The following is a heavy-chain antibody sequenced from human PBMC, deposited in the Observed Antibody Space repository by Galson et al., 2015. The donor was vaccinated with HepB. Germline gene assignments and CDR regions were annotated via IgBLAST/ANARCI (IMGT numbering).Heavy chain of an antibody. J-gene: IGHJ3*01. D-gene: IGHD1-26*01. Sequence: SVKVSCKASGYTFTSYNIHCVRQAPGQGLEWMGVINPRVGSITYAQNFQGRITMTRDTSTGTAYMELSSLTSEDTAVYYCARSASASAFDVWGQGTMVTVSS. CDR3: ARSASASAFDV. CDR1: GYTFTSYN. CDR2: INPRVGSI. V-gene: IGHV1-46*03.